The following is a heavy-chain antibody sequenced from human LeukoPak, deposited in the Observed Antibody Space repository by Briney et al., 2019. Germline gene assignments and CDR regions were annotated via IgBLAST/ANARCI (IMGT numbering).Heavy chain of an antibody. D-gene: IGHD3-10*01. CDR1: GDSISSYGYS. Sequence: PSETLSLTCAVSGDSISSYGYSWSWIRQPPGKGLEWIGHIYHSRNTYYNPSLISRVTISADRSKNQFSLKLTSVTAADTAVYYCARGPTSMVRGVVIPPNRFDPWGQGILVSVSS. J-gene: IGHJ5*02. CDR2: IYHSRNT. V-gene: IGHV4-30-2*01. CDR3: ARGPTSMVRGVVIPPNRFDP.